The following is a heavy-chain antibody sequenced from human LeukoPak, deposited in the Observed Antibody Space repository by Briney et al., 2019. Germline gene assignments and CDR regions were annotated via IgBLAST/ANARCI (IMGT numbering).Heavy chain of an antibody. CDR3: AKDPLVRGATYDY. V-gene: IGHV3-23*01. J-gene: IGHJ4*02. Sequence: PGGSLRLSCAASGXTFSSYAMTWVRQAPGKGLEWVSAISGSGRSTYYADSVKGRFTISRDNSKNTLYLQMNSLRAEDTAVYYCAKDPLVRGATYDYWGQGTLVTVSS. CDR2: ISGSGRST. D-gene: IGHD3-10*01. CDR1: GXTFSSYA.